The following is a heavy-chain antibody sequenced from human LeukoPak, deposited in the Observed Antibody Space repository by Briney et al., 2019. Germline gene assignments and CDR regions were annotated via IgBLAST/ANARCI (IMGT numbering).Heavy chain of an antibody. CDR1: GGTFSSYA. D-gene: IGHD3-10*01. CDR3: ARGSLSRGAFDI. Sequence: WASVKVSCKASGGTFSSYAISWVRQAPGQGLEWMGGIIPIFGPANYAQKFQGRVTLTAGESTSTAYMELSSLRSEDTAVYYCARGSLSRGAFDIWGQGTMVTVSS. V-gene: IGHV1-69*01. CDR2: IIPIFGPA. J-gene: IGHJ3*02.